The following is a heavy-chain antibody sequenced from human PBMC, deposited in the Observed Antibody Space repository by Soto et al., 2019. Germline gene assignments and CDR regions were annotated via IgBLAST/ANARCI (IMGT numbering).Heavy chain of an antibody. D-gene: IGHD5-12*01. V-gene: IGHV5-51*01. Sequence: PGESLKISCKGSGYSFTSYWIGWVRQMPGKGLEWMGIIYPGDSDTRYSPSFQGQVTTSADKSISTAYLQWSSLKASDTAMYYCARHPQYSGYDVYYYYGMDVWGQGTTVTVSS. J-gene: IGHJ6*02. CDR2: IYPGDSDT. CDR3: ARHPQYSGYDVYYYYGMDV. CDR1: GYSFTSYW.